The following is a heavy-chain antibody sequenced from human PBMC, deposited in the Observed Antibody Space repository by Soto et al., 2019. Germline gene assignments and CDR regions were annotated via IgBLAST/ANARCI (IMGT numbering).Heavy chain of an antibody. CDR2: ISSSSSYI. J-gene: IGHJ4*02. V-gene: IGHV3-21*01. CDR3: ARGLDLPTGLDY. CDR1: GFTFSSYS. D-gene: IGHD1-7*01. Sequence: GGSLRLSCAASGFTFSSYSMNWVRQAPGKGLEWVSSISSSSSYIYYADSVKGRFTISRDNAKNSLYLQMNSLRAEDTAVYYCARGLDLPTGLDYWGQGTLVTVSS.